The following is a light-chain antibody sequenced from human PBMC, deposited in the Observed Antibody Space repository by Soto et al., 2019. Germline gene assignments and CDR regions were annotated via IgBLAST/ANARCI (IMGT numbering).Light chain of an antibody. J-gene: IGLJ1*01. CDR1: SSDVGGYNY. CDR3: SSYTSSSTYV. Sequence: QSVLTQPASVSGSPGQSITISCPGTSSDVGGYNYVSWYQQHPGKAPKLMIYDVSTRPSGVSNRFSGSKSGNTASLTIFGLQAEEEADYYCSSYTSSSTYVFGTGTKVTVL. CDR2: DVS. V-gene: IGLV2-14*01.